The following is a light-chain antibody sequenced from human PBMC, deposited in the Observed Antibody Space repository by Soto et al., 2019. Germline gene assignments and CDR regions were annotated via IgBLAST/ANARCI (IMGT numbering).Light chain of an antibody. J-gene: IGLJ1*01. Sequence: QSVLTQPASVSGSPGQSITISCSGTSSDTGSYNHVAWYQQFPGKSPKLMIYAVSDRPSGVSDRFSGSKSGITASLTISGLQTEDEADYYCISYTDRQSYLFGTGTKVTVL. CDR1: SSDTGSYNH. V-gene: IGLV2-14*03. CDR3: ISYTDRQSYL. CDR2: AVS.